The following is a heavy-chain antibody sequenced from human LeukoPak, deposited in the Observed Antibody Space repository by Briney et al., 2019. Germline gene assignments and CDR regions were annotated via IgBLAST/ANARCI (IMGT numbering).Heavy chain of an antibody. J-gene: IGHJ4*02. CDR3: ARGDTAMVTWYFDY. CDR2: ISSSSSYI. Sequence: GGSERLSCTASGLPFSSCSINRVPRPPGKGLEANASISSSSSYIYYADSVKGRFTISRDNAKNSLYLQMNSLRAEDTAVYYCARGDTAMVTWYFDYWGQGTLVTVSS. CDR1: GLPFSSCS. V-gene: IGHV3-21*01. D-gene: IGHD5-18*01.